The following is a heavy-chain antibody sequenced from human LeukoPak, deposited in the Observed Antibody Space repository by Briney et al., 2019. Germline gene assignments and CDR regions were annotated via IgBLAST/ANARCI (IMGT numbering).Heavy chain of an antibody. D-gene: IGHD5-24*01. V-gene: IGHV3-23*01. CDR2: ISGSGSST. J-gene: IGHJ4*02. Sequence: GGSLRLSCTASGFTFTTYAMSWVRQAPGKGLKWVSGISGSGSSTYYADSVKGRFTISRDTSKNTLYLEMNSLRADDTAVYYCAKCGMSTIGELDYWGQGTLVTLSS. CDR3: AKCGMSTIGELDY. CDR1: GFTFTTYA.